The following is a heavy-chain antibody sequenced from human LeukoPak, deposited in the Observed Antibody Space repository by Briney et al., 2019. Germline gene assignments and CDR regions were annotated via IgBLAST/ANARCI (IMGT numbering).Heavy chain of an antibody. Sequence: SETLSLTCTVSGGSISSSSYYWGWIRQPPGKGLEWIGSIYYSGSTYYNPSLKSRVTISVDTSKNQFSLKLSSVTAADTAVYYCARRLGIAVAGKDFGYWGQGTLVTVSS. J-gene: IGHJ4*02. CDR3: ARRLGIAVAGKDFGY. V-gene: IGHV4-39*01. CDR1: GGSISSSSYY. CDR2: IYYSGST. D-gene: IGHD6-19*01.